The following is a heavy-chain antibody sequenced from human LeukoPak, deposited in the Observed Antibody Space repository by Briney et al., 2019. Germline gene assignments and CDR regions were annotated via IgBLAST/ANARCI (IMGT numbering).Heavy chain of an antibody. CDR3: ARDRLAPFDY. CDR2: IYYSGST. J-gene: IGHJ4*02. D-gene: IGHD6-6*01. CDR1: GGSISSSSYY. V-gene: IGHV4-39*02. Sequence: SETLSLTCTVSGGSISSSSYYWGWIRQPPGKGLEWIGSIYYSGSTYYNPSLKSRVTISVDTSKNQFSLKLSSVTAADTAVYYCARDRLAPFDYWGQGTLVTVSS.